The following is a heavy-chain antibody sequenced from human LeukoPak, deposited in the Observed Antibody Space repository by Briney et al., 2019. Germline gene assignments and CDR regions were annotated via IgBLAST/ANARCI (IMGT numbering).Heavy chain of an antibody. CDR2: IIATAT. D-gene: IGHD3-16*02. V-gene: IGHV3-23*01. CDR1: GFPLNSYA. J-gene: IGHJ4*02. Sequence: GGSLRLSCSASGFPLNSYAMSWVRQAPGKGLEGVSVIIATATYYADSVKGRFTISRDTSRNTLYLQMNSLRADDTAVYYCAKGQGSGSYPFDYWGQGTLVTVSS. CDR3: AKGQGSGSYPFDY.